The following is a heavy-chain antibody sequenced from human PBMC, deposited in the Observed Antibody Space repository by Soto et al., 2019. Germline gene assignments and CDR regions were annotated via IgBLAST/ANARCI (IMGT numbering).Heavy chain of an antibody. CDR3: AKVYSSSHYYYYYGMDV. CDR2: ISGSGGST. J-gene: IGHJ6*02. Sequence: GGSLRLSCAASGFTFSSYAMSWVRQAPGKGLEWVSAISGSGGSTYYADSVKGRFTISRDNSKNTLYLQMNSLRAEDTAVYYCAKVYSSSHYYYYYGMDVWGQGTTVTVSS. D-gene: IGHD6-13*01. CDR1: GFTFSSYA. V-gene: IGHV3-23*01.